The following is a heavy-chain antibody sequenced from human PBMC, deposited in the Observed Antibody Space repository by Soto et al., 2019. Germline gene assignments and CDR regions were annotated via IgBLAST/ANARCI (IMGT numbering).Heavy chain of an antibody. J-gene: IGHJ4*02. CDR1: GFTFSSYS. CDR3: ASPLVEGFDY. V-gene: IGHV3-48*02. Sequence: EVQLVESGGGLVQPRGSLRLSCAASGFTFSSYSMNWVRQAPGKGLEWVSYISSSSSTIYYADSVKGRFTISRDNAKNSLYLQMNSLRDEDTAVYYCASPLVEGFDYWGQGTLVTVSS. CDR2: ISSSSSTI.